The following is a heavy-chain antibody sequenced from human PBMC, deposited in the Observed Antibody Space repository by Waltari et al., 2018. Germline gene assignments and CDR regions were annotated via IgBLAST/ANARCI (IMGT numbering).Heavy chain of an antibody. V-gene: IGHV1-2*06. J-gene: IGHJ6*02. Sequence: QVQLVQSGAEVKKPGASVKVSCKASGYTFTGYYMHWVRQAPGQGLEWMGRINPNSGGTNYAQKFQGRVTMTRDTSISTAYMELSRLRSDDTAVYYCASPRRPKYSSSPYGMDVWGQGTTVTVSS. CDR3: ASPRRPKYSSSPYGMDV. CDR2: INPNSGGT. CDR1: GYTFTGYY. D-gene: IGHD6-6*01.